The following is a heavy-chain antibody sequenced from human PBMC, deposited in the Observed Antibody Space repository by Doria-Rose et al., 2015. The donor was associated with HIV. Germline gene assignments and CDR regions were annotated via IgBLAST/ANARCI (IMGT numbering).Heavy chain of an antibody. CDR3: AKAPIIGPKYYFYMDV. CDR2: ISWDSGAK. D-gene: IGHD3-3*01. J-gene: IGHJ6*03. CDR1: GFSFESYA. Sequence: VQLGQSGGGLVQPGRSLRLSCVGSGFSFESYAMHWVRLAPGKGLEWVAGISWDSGAKGNADSVEGRFTISRDNAKKSVYLEMRSLRPEDTAFYYCAKAPIIGPKYYFYMDVWGKGTSVTVSS. V-gene: IGHV3-9*01.